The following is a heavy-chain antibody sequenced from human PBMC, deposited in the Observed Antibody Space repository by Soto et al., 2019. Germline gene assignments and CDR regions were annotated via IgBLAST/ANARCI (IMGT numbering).Heavy chain of an antibody. CDR3: ARDRYGSGSYYTMWFDP. D-gene: IGHD3-10*01. J-gene: IGHJ5*02. V-gene: IGHV4-30-2*01. Sequence: QLQLQESGSGLVKPSQTLSLTCAVSGGSISSGGYSWSWIRQPPGKGLEWIGYIYHSGSTYYNPSLKSRVTISVDRSTNQFSLKLSSVTAADTAVYYCARDRYGSGSYYTMWFDPWGQGTLVTVSS. CDR2: IYHSGST. CDR1: GGSISSGGYS.